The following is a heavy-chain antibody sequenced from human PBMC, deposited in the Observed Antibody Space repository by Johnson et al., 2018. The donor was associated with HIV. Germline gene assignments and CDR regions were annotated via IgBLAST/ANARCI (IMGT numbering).Heavy chain of an antibody. CDR1: GFTFSSYD. CDR2: IGTAGDT. CDR3: AIGRGEFPRHAFDI. Sequence: VQLVESGGGLVQRGGSLRFSCAASGFTFSSYDMHWVRQATGKGLEWVSGIGTAGDTYYPGSVKGRFTISRENAKNTLYLQMNSLRAEDTAVYYCAIGRGEFPRHAFDIWGQGTMVTVSS. V-gene: IGHV3-13*01. J-gene: IGHJ3*02. D-gene: IGHD3-10*01.